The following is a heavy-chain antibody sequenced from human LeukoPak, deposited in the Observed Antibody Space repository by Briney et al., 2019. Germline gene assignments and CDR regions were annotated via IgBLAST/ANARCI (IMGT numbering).Heavy chain of an antibody. CDR1: GGTFSSYA. Sequence: EASVKVSCKASGGTFSSYAISWVRQAPGQGLEWMGRIIPILGIANHAQKFQGRVTITADKSTSTAYMELSSLRSDDTAVYYCARVPEYYFDYWGQGTLVTVSS. CDR2: IIPILGIA. J-gene: IGHJ4*02. V-gene: IGHV1-69*04. CDR3: ARVPEYYFDY.